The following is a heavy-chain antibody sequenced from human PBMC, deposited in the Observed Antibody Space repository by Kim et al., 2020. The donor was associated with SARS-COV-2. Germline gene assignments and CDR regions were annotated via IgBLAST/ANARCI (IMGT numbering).Heavy chain of an antibody. J-gene: IGHJ4*02. V-gene: IGHV4-39*01. CDR3: ARFYYDGGSGYSSAFDD. CDR1: GDSIISETHY. CDR2: IYYTGST. D-gene: IGHD3-22*01. Sequence: SETLSLTCSVSGDSIISETHYWGWIRQPPGEGLEWIGTIYYTGSTFYNPSLKSRVAISVDTSKSQFSLELYSVTAVDTAIYYCARFYYDGGSGYSSAFDDWGQGTLVTVSS.